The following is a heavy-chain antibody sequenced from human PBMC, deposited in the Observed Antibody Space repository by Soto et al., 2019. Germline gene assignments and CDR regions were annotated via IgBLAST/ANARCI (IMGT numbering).Heavy chain of an antibody. CDR3: AKDRDRGFGSGMDV. D-gene: IGHD2-15*01. CDR2: ISYDGSNK. J-gene: IGHJ6*02. CDR1: GFTFSSYG. V-gene: IGHV3-30*18. Sequence: QVQLVESGGGVVQPGRSLRLSCAASGFTFSSYGMHWVRQAPGKGLEWVAVISYDGSNKYYADSVKGRFTISRDNSKNTLYLQMNSLRAEDTAVYYCAKDRDRGFGSGMDVWGQGTTVTVSS.